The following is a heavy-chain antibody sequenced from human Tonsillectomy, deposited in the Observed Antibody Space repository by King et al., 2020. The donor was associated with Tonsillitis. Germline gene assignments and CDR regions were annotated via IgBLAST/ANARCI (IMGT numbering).Heavy chain of an antibody. J-gene: IGHJ3*01. V-gene: IGHV1-46*01. D-gene: IGHD2-15*01. CDR2: INLSGGTT. Sequence: QLVQSGAEVKKPGASVKLSCKASGDTFTSYYMHWVRQAPGQGLEWMGLINLSGGTTSYAQKFQGRVIITRDTSTTTVYLDMSSLRSEDTALYYCARGVVVHGASGDPNLWGQGTMVTVSP. CDR3: ARGVVVHGASGDPNL. CDR1: GDTFTSYY.